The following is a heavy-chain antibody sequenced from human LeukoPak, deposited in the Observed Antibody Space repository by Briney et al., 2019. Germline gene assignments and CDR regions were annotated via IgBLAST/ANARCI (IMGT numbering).Heavy chain of an antibody. D-gene: IGHD6-19*01. J-gene: IGHJ5*02. V-gene: IGHV3-30*14. CDR3: ARDLGSSGWYRWFDP. Sequence: GGSLRLSCAASGFTFSSYAMHWVRQAPGKGLEWVAVISYDGSNKYYADSVKGRFTISRDNSKNTLYLQMNSLRAEDTAVYYCARDLGSSGWYRWFDPWGQGTLVTVSS. CDR2: ISYDGSNK. CDR1: GFTFSSYA.